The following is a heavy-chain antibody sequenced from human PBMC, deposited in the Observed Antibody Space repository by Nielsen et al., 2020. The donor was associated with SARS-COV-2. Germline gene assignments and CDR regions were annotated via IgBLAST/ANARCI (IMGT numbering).Heavy chain of an antibody. D-gene: IGHD3-10*01. J-gene: IGHJ4*02. Sequence: SETLSLTCAVSGGSVSSNVWWTWVRQSPGKGLEWIGEVSHSGSTNYNPSLKSRVTLSMDKSKRQFSLKLSSVTAADTAVYYCARSGELGYYFDYWGQGTLVTVSS. CDR3: ARSGELGYYFDY. V-gene: IGHV4-4*02. CDR1: GGSVSSNVW. CDR2: VSHSGST.